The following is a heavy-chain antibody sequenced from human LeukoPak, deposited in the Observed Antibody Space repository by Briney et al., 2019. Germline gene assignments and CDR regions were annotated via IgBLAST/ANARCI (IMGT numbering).Heavy chain of an antibody. CDR3: AKDLGGGGYDFRLNC. D-gene: IGHD5-12*01. J-gene: IGHJ4*02. Sequence: GGSLILSCAASGFTFNSYGMSWVRQAPGKGLEWVSGISGSGGSTYYAESVKGRFTISRDNSKNTVNLQMNSLRAEDTALYYCAKDLGGGGYDFRLNCWGQGTLVSVSS. V-gene: IGHV3-23*01. CDR2: ISGSGGST. CDR1: GFTFNSYG.